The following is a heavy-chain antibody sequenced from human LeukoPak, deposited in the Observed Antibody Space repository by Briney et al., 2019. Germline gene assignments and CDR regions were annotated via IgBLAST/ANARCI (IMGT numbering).Heavy chain of an antibody. CDR3: ARSKPPAVKDYYGLDV. Sequence: GGSLRLSCAASGXTVSTNYMNWVRQAPGRGLEWVSVIYSGGSAYYVDSVKGRFTISRDNSKNTLHLLMNSLRAEDTAVYFCARSKPPAVKDYYGLDVWGQGTTVTVSS. J-gene: IGHJ6*02. D-gene: IGHD6-13*01. CDR1: GXTVSTNY. V-gene: IGHV3-66*01. CDR2: IYSGGSA.